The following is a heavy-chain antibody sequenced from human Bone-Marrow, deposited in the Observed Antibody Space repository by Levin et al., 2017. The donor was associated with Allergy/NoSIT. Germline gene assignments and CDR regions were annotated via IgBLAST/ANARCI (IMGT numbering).Heavy chain of an antibody. CDR3: TTGGSSQNYYGMDV. V-gene: IGHV3-15*01. D-gene: IGHD6-13*01. J-gene: IGHJ6*02. Sequence: GGSLRLSCAASGFTFTNAWMNWVRQAPGEGLEWVGRIKSKTDGGTTDYAAPVKGRFTISRDDSKNTLYLQMNSLKTEDTAVYFCTTGGSSQNYYGMDVWGQGTTVTVSS. CDR1: GFTFTNAW. CDR2: IKSKTDGGTT.